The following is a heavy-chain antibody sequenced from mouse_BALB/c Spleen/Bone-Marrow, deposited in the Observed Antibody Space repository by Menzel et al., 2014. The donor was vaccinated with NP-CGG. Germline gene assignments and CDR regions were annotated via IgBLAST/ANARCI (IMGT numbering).Heavy chain of an antibody. Sequence: LEESGGRLVTPGTPLTLTCTVSGFSLSSYDMSWVRQAPGVGLKSIGFINTGGSAYYASWTQARFTISRTSTTVDLKMTSRTTEDTATYFCARVGDGGDGYHLDLWGQGNLVTVSS. V-gene: IGHV5-6-5*01. CDR3: ARVGDGGDGYHLDL. J-gene: IGHJ2*01. D-gene: IGHD2-3*01. CDR1: GFSLSSYD. CDR2: INTGGSA.